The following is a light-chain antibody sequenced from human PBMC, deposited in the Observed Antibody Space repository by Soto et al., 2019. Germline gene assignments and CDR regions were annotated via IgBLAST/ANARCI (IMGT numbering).Light chain of an antibody. CDR3: AAWDGAMNAWV. CDR2: PNN. CDR1: TSNIGSNT. Sequence: QLVLTQSPSASATPGQRVTISCSGTTSNIGSNTVNWYQQLPRSAPKLLIYPNNQRPSGVPDRFSGSKSGTSASLAISGLQSEDEADYYCAAWDGAMNAWVFGGGTQLTVL. V-gene: IGLV1-44*01. J-gene: IGLJ3*02.